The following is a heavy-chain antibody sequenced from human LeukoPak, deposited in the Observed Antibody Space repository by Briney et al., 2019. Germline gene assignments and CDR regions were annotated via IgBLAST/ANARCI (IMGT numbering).Heavy chain of an antibody. Sequence: TGGSLRLSCAASGFTFSSYAMHWVRQAPGKGLEWVAVISYDGSNKYYADSVKGRFTISRDNSKNTLYLQMNSLRAEDTAVYYCARGYYDILTGYFPGYWGQGTLVTVSS. V-gene: IGHV3-30*01. J-gene: IGHJ4*02. CDR2: ISYDGSNK. D-gene: IGHD3-9*01. CDR1: GFTFSSYA. CDR3: ARGYYDILTGYFPGY.